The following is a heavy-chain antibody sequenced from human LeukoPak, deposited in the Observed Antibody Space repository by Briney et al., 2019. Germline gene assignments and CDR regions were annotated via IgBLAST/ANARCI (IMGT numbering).Heavy chain of an antibody. D-gene: IGHD2-2*01. V-gene: IGHV4-31*03. Sequence: SETLSLTCTVSGGSISSGGYYWSWIRQHPGKGLEWIGYIYYSGSTYYNPSLKSRVTISVDTSKNQFSLKLSSVTAADTAVYYCAREARCCSSTSCSFDAFDIWGQGTMVTVSS. CDR1: GGSISSGGYY. J-gene: IGHJ3*02. CDR3: AREARCCSSTSCSFDAFDI. CDR2: IYYSGST.